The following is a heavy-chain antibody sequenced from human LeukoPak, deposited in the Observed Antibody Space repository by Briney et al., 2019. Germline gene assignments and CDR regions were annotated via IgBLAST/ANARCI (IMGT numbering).Heavy chain of an antibody. CDR2: ISYDGSNK. V-gene: IGHV3-30*18. CDR1: GFTFSSYG. Sequence: GGSLRLSCAASGFTFSSYGMHWVRQAPGKGLEWVAVISYDGSNKYYADSVKGRFTISRGNSKNTLYPQMNSLRAEDTAVYYCAKARPRIAVAGYFDYWGQGTLVTVSS. D-gene: IGHD6-19*01. J-gene: IGHJ4*02. CDR3: AKARPRIAVAGYFDY.